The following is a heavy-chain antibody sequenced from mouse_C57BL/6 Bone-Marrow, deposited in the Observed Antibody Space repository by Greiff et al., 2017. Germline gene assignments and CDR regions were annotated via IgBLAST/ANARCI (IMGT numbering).Heavy chain of an antibody. Sequence: EVKLVESGPGLVKPSQSLSLTCSVTGYSITSGYYWNWIRQFPGNKLEWMGYISYDGSNNYNPSLKNRISITRDTSKNQFFLKLNSVTTEDTATYCCARGPHYYGSSGFAYWGQGTLVTVSA. V-gene: IGHV3-6*01. CDR2: ISYDGSN. CDR3: ARGPHYYGSSGFAY. CDR1: GYSITSGYY. D-gene: IGHD1-1*01. J-gene: IGHJ3*01.